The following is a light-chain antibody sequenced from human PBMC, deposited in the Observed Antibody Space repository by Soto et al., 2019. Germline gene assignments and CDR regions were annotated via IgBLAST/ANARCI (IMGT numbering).Light chain of an antibody. CDR3: QQCSWHPFTVT. CDR2: DAS. V-gene: IGKV3-15*01. CDR1: QSVSSN. J-gene: IGKJ4*01. Sequence: EIVMTQSPATLSVSPGERATLSCRASQSVSSNLAWYQQKPGQAPRLLIYDASTRATGIPARFSGSGSGTEYTLTISSLQYVDSAVYYCQQCSWHPFTVTFGGGTKVEIK.